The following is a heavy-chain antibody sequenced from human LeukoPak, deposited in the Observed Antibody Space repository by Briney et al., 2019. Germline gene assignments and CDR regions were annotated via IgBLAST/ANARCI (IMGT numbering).Heavy chain of an antibody. D-gene: IGHD3-10*01. CDR1: GFTFSSYS. V-gene: IGHV3-64*01. CDR2: ISSNGGST. CDR3: ARAEFRAFDI. Sequence: GRSLRLSCAASGFTFSSYSMHWVRQAPGKGLEYVSAISSNGGSTYYANSVKGRFTISRDNSKNTLYLQMGSLRADDMALYYCARAEFRAFDIWGQGTMVTVSS. J-gene: IGHJ3*02.